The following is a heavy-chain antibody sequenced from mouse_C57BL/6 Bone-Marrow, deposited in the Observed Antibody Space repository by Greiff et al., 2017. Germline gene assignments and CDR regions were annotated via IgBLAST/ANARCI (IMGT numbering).Heavy chain of an antibody. CDR3: ARWYYGRSIDY. Sequence: VKLLESGAELARPGASVKMSCKASGYTFTSYTMHWVKQRPGQGLEWIGYINPSSGYTKYNQKFKDKATLTADKSSSTAYMQLNSLTSEHSAVYYCARWYYGRSIDYWGQGTTLTVSS. J-gene: IGHJ2*01. V-gene: IGHV1-4*01. D-gene: IGHD1-1*01. CDR1: GYTFTSYT. CDR2: INPSSGYT.